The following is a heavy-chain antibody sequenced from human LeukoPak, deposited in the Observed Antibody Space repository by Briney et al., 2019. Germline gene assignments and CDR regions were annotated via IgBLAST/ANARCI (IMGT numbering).Heavy chain of an antibody. Sequence: ASVKVSCKASGYTFTSYGISWVRQAPGQGLEWMGWISAYNGNTNYAQKLQGRVTMTTDTSTSTAYMELRSLRSDDTAVYYCARGLVGVTTRGGYFDYWGQGTLVTVSS. D-gene: IGHD4-11*01. CDR3: ARGLVGVTTRGGYFDY. CDR2: ISAYNGNT. J-gene: IGHJ4*02. V-gene: IGHV1-18*01. CDR1: GYTFTSYG.